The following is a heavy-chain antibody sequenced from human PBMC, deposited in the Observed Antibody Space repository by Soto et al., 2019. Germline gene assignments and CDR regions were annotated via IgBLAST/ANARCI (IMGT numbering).Heavy chain of an antibody. CDR3: ARQAIAARQFDY. J-gene: IGHJ4*02. Sequence: QLQLQESLPGLVKPSETLSLTCTVSGGSISSSSYYWGWLRQPPGKGLEWIVSIYYIGSTYYNPSLKSRVTISVDTSKNQCSLKLSSVTAADTAVYYCARQAIAARQFDYWGQGTLVTVSS. CDR2: IYYIGST. CDR1: GGSISSSSYY. D-gene: IGHD6-6*01. V-gene: IGHV4-39*01.